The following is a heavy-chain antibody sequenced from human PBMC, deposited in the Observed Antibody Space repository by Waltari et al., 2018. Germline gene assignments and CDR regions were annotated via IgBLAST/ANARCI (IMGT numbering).Heavy chain of an antibody. CDR1: GYTFTSYA. CDR2: INAGKGNT. J-gene: IGHJ6*02. V-gene: IGHV1-3*01. Sequence: QVQLVQSGAEVKKPGASVKVSCKASGYTFTSYAMHWVRQAPGQGLEWMGWINAGKGNTKDSQKCQGRVTMTRETSARPAYMELSSLRSEDTAVYYCARWSIGSGSFNYYYYGMDVWGQGTTVTVSS. CDR3: ARWSIGSGSFNYYYYGMDV. D-gene: IGHD3-10*01.